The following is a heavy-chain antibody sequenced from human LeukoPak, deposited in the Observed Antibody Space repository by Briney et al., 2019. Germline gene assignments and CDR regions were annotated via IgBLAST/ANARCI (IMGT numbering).Heavy chain of an antibody. CDR1: GGSFSGYY. Sequence: SETLSLTCAVYGGSFSGYYWSWIRQPPGKGLEWIGEVNHSGSTNYNPSLESRVTISVDTSKKQFSLKLSSVTAADTAVYYCARVGATVTTDYFDYWGQGTLVTVSS. J-gene: IGHJ4*02. V-gene: IGHV4-34*01. CDR2: VNHSGST. CDR3: ARVGATVTTDYFDY. D-gene: IGHD4-17*01.